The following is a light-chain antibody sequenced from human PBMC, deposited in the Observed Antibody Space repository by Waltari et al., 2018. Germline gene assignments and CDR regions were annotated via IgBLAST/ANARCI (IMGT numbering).Light chain of an antibody. V-gene: IGKV1-39*01. J-gene: IGKJ1*01. CDR1: QSIGSF. CDR3: QQSYNIPPS. Sequence: DIQMTQSPSSLSASVGDTVTITCRASQSIGSFLNWHQQKPGKAPKFLIYAASTLESGVPSRFSGRESGTDFTLTITSLHPEDFATYYCQQSYNIPPSFGQGTKVEIK. CDR2: AAS.